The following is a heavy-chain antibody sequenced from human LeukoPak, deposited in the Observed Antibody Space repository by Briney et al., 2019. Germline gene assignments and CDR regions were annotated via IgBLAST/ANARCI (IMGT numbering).Heavy chain of an antibody. CDR2: IYSSGNS. CDR1: GGSISSHYY. V-gene: IGHV4-4*07. D-gene: IGHD5-24*01. CDR3: ARRMRTRWLQLRGYFDY. J-gene: IGHJ4*02. Sequence: SETLSLTCTVSGGSISSHYYWNWFRQPAGKGLEWIGRIYSSGNSYYNASLQSRVTMSVDTSKNQFSLKLSSVTAADTAVYYCARRMRTRWLQLRGYFDYWGQGTLVTVSS.